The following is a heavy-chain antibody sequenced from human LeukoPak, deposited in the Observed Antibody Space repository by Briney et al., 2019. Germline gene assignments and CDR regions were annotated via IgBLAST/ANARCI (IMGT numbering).Heavy chain of an antibody. Sequence: QSGGSLRLSCAASGFTFSSHEMNWVRQAPGKGLEWVSTISGSGSTTYYADSVKGRFTISRDNSDNTLYLQMNSLRAEDTAVYYCAKDDYGDYWDAFDIWGQGTMVTVSS. J-gene: IGHJ3*02. CDR2: ISGSGSTT. D-gene: IGHD4-17*01. CDR1: GFTFSSHE. V-gene: IGHV3-23*01. CDR3: AKDDYGDYWDAFDI.